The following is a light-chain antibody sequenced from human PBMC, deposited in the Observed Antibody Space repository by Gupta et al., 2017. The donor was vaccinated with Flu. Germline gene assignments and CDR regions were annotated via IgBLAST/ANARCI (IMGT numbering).Light chain of an antibody. CDR1: SSNIGSHS. CDR2: RID. J-gene: IGLJ3*02. CDR3: ATWDDSLSGRV. V-gene: IGLV1-47*01. Sequence: QPVLTQPPSPSATTGQRGTTSCSGSSSNIGSHSVYWYQQPPGAAPKRLIDRIDQRPSGVPDRFAGSKSGTSVSLAISGLRAADEADYYCATWDDSLSGRVFGGGTKLTVL.